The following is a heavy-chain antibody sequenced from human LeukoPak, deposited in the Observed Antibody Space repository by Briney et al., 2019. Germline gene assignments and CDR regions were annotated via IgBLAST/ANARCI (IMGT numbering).Heavy chain of an antibody. V-gene: IGHV1-18*01. Sequence: ASVKVSCKASGCTFTSYGISWVRQAPGQGLEWMGWISAYNGNTNYAQKLQGRVTMTTDPSTITAYMELRSLGSDDTAVYYCARRWVSSSWYFSLNYFDYWGQGTLVTVSS. D-gene: IGHD6-13*01. CDR1: GCTFTSYG. J-gene: IGHJ4*02. CDR2: ISAYNGNT. CDR3: ARRWVSSSWYFSLNYFDY.